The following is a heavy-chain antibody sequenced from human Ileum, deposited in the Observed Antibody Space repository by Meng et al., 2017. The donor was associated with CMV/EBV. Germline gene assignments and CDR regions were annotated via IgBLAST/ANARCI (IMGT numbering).Heavy chain of an antibody. CDR2: VYYSGTT. Sequence: LQLQESGPGLVKPSETLSLTCTASGGSTTSSTYYWGWIRQPPGKGLEWIGSVYYSGTTYYNPSLKSRVNMSIDTSKNRFSLKLSSATAADTAVYYCARNVGFYSSQIAYWGQGALVTVSS. CDR3: ARNVGFYSSQIAY. D-gene: IGHD3-3*01. V-gene: IGHV4-39*07. CDR1: GGSTTSSTYY. J-gene: IGHJ4*02.